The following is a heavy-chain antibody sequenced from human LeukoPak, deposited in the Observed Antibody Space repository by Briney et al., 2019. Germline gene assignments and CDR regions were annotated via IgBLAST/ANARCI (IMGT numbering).Heavy chain of an antibody. CDR3: ARDYLVGAPLDS. V-gene: IGHV4-4*07. Sequence: SSETLSLTCTVSGVSVPNYYWAWIRQPVGKGLEWLGRMYISGSTNYNASLKSGVTISIDKTKNQFSLKLRSGTAADTAVYYCARDYLVGAPLDSWGQGTLVTVSP. CDR1: GVSVPNYY. D-gene: IGHD1-26*01. J-gene: IGHJ4*02. CDR2: MYISGST.